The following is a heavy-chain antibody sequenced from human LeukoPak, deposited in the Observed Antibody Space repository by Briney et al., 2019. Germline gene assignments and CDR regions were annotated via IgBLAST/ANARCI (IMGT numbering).Heavy chain of an antibody. D-gene: IGHD3-22*01. J-gene: IGHJ4*02. CDR2: IYYSGST. CDR3: ARESYYYDSSGSTNLFDY. Sequence: KPSETLSLTCTVSGGSVSSGSYYWSWIRQPPGKGLEWIGYIYYSGSTNYNPSLKSRVTISVDTSKNQFSLKLSSVTAADTAVYYCARESYYYDSSGSTNLFDYWGQGTLVTVSS. CDR1: GGSVSSGSYY. V-gene: IGHV4-61*01.